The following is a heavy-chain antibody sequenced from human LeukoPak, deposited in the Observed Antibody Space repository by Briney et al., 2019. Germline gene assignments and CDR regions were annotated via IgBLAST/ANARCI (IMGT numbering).Heavy chain of an antibody. D-gene: IGHD3-10*01. Sequence: EASVKVSCKASGYTFTSYGISWVRQAPGQGLEWMGWISAYNGNTNYAQKLQGRVTMTTDTSTSTAYMELRSLRSDDTAVYYCARHYYGSGSYFYYFDPWGQGTLVTVSS. V-gene: IGHV1-18*01. CDR2: ISAYNGNT. CDR3: ARHYYGSGSYFYYFDP. J-gene: IGHJ5*02. CDR1: GYTFTSYG.